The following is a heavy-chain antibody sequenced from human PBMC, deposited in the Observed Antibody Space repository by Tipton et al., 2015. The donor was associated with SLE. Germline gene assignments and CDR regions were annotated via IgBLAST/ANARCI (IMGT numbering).Heavy chain of an antibody. CDR1: GGSFSGYY. J-gene: IGHJ5*02. D-gene: IGHD6-6*01. CDR2: INHSGST. Sequence: TLSLTCAVYGGSFSGYYWSWIRQPPGKGLEWIGEINHSGSTNYNPSLKSRVTISLDTSNNQFSLRLDSVTAADTAVYYCARQGEYSHSSGFWFDPWGQGTLVTVSS. V-gene: IGHV4-34*01. CDR3: ARQGEYSHSSGFWFDP.